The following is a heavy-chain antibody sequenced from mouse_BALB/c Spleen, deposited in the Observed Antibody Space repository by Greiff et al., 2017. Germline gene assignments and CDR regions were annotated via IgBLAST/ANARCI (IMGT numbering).Heavy chain of an antibody. CDR2: IDPANGNT. CDR3: ATDYGGAMDY. D-gene: IGHD2-4*01. J-gene: IGHJ4*01. Sequence: EVKLMESGAELVKPGASVKLSCTASGFNIKDTYMHWVKQRPEQGLEWIGRIDPANGNTKYDPKFQGKATITADTSSNTAYLQLSSLTSEDTAVYYCATDYGGAMDYWGQGTSVTVSS. CDR1: GFNIKDTY. V-gene: IGHV14-3*02.